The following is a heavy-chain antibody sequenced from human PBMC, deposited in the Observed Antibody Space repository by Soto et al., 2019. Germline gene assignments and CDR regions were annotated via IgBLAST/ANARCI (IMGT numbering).Heavy chain of an antibody. CDR3: ARILFGRSVAGGYFYMDV. CDR1: GFSLSNGKVG. V-gene: IGHV2-26*01. J-gene: IGHJ6*03. D-gene: IGHD6-19*01. Sequence: HVALKESGPVLVKPTETLTLTCTVSGFSLSNGKVGVSWIRQPPGKALEWLAHIFSNDEKSYRTSLQSSLTLSEETSQSQVVLTMTNVDPVDTATYYCARILFGRSVAGGYFYMDVWGKGTTVTVSS. CDR2: IFSNDEK.